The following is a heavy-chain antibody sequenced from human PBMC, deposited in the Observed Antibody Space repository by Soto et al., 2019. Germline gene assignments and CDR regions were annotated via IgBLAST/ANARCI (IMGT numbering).Heavy chain of an antibody. CDR2: IIPSFGTA. CDR3: ARSRATAMTYADYCMDV. V-gene: IGHV1-69*01. Sequence: QVQLVQSGAEVKKPGSSVKVSCKASGGTFSSYAISWVRQAPGQGLEWMGGIIPSFGTANYSQKFQGRVTITEDECKRTADMELSSLRSEDTAVYYLARSRATAMTYADYCMDVWGHGTTFTVSS. CDR1: GGTFSSYA. D-gene: IGHD5-18*01. J-gene: IGHJ6*02.